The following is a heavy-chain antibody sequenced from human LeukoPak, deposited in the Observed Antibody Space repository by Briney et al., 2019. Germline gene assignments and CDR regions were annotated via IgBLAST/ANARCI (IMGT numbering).Heavy chain of an antibody. CDR1: GGTFISYA. Sequence: SVKVSCKASGGTFISYAISWVRQAPGQGLEWMGGIIPIFGTANYAQKIQGRVTITADESTSTAYMELSSLRSEDTAVYYCARAHDVDTAMTDYWGQGTLVTVSS. CDR2: IIPIFGTA. J-gene: IGHJ4*02. D-gene: IGHD5-18*01. V-gene: IGHV1-69*13. CDR3: ARAHDVDTAMTDY.